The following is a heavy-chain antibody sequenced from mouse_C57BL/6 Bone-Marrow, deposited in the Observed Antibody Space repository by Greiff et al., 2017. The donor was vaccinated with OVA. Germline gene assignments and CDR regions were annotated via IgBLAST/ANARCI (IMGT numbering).Heavy chain of an antibody. CDR3: ARSNYGAGYFDV. J-gene: IGHJ1*03. CDR1: GYTFTSYG. D-gene: IGHD1-1*01. CDR2: IYPRSGNT. Sequence: VQLQQSGAELARPGASVKLSCKASGYTFTSYGISWVKQRTGQGLEWIGEIYPRSGNTYYNEKFKGKATLTADKSSSTAYMELRSLTSEDSAVYFCARSNYGAGYFDVWGKGTTVTVSS. V-gene: IGHV1-81*01.